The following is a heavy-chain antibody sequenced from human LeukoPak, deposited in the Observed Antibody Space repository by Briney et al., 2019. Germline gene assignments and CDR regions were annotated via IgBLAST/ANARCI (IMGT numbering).Heavy chain of an antibody. Sequence: SETLSLTCTVSGGSISTYYWSWIRQPPGKGLEWIGYIYYSGSTNYNPSLKSRVAISVDTSKNQFSLRLSSVTAADTAVYYCARVSYQEGVDYWGQGTLVTVSS. CDR2: IYYSGST. CDR1: GGSISTYY. J-gene: IGHJ4*02. D-gene: IGHD2-2*01. CDR3: ARVSYQEGVDY. V-gene: IGHV4-59*01.